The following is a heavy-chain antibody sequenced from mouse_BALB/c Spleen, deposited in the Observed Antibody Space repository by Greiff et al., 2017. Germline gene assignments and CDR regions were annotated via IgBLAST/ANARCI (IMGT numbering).Heavy chain of an antibody. J-gene: IGHJ4*01. CDR3: ARDPGVAMDY. CDR1: GYTFTSYW. Sequence: VQLQQPGAELVKPGASVKLSCKASGYTFTSYWMHWVKQRPGQGLEWIGEIYPSNGRTNYNEKFKSKATLTVDKSSSTAYMQRSSLTSEDSAVYYCARDPGVAMDYWGQGTSVTVSS. CDR2: IYPSNGRT. V-gene: IGHV1S81*02.